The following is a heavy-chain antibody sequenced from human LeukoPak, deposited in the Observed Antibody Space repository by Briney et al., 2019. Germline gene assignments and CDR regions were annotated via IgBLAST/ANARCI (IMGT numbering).Heavy chain of an antibody. V-gene: IGHV1-2*02. J-gene: IGHJ5*02. CDR3: AREYLRLLWFGELLSFSEYNWFDP. D-gene: IGHD3-10*01. CDR2: INPNSGGT. Sequence: SVKVSCKASGYTFTGYYMHWVRQAPGQGLEWMGWINPNSGGTNYAQKFQGRVTTTRDTSISTAYMELSRLRSDDTAVYYCAREYLRLLWFGELLSFSEYNWFDPWGQGTLVTVSS. CDR1: GYTFTGYY.